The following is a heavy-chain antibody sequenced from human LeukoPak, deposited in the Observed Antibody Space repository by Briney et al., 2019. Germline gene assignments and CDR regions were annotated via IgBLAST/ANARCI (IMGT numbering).Heavy chain of an antibody. J-gene: IGHJ5*02. CDR2: IIPIFGTA. D-gene: IGHD2-2*01. Sequence: SVKVSCKASGGTFSSYAISWVRQAPGQGLEWMGGIIPIFGTASYAQKFQGRVTITTDESTSTAYMELSSLRSEDTAVYYCARDLPGDCSCASCQWALPWGQGTLVTVSS. CDR1: GGTFSSYA. V-gene: IGHV1-69*05. CDR3: ARDLPGDCSCASCQWALP.